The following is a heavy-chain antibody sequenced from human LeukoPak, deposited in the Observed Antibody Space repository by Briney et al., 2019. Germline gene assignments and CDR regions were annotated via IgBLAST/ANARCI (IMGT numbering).Heavy chain of an antibody. J-gene: IGHJ4*02. CDR2: ITGSGGST. CDR1: GFTFRSYA. Sequence: PGGSLRLPCAASGFTFRSYAMSWVRQAPGKGLEWVSAITGSGGSTYYADSVKGRFTISRDNSKNTLYLQMNSLRAEDTAVYYCAKADATIFGVVIIPYLGYWGQGTLVTVSS. CDR3: AKADATIFGVVIIPYLGY. D-gene: IGHD3-3*01. V-gene: IGHV3-23*01.